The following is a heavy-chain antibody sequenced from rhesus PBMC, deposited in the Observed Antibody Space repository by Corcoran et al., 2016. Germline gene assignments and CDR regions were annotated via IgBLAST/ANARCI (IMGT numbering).Heavy chain of an antibody. D-gene: IGHD6-25*01. V-gene: IGHV3S22*01. CDR1: GFTFSDYY. J-gene: IGHJ4*01. CDR2: IRNKANGGTE. Sequence: EVQLVESGGGLAKPGGSLRRSCAASGFTFSDYYMNCVRQAPGKGPELVGVIRNKANGGTEEYAASVKGRFTISRDDSKSIASLQMNSLKTEDTAVYYCARGSGSFDYWGQGVLVTVSS. CDR3: ARGSGSFDY.